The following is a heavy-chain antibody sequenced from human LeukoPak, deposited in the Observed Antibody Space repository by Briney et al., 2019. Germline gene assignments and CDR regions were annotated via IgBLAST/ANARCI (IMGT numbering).Heavy chain of an antibody. J-gene: IGHJ5*02. D-gene: IGHD3-22*01. V-gene: IGHV4-34*01. CDR2: INHSGCT. Sequence: SETLSLTCAVYGGSFSGYYWSWIRQPPGKGLEWIGEINHSGCTNYNPSLKSRVTISVDTSKNQFSLKLSSVTAADTAVYYCARRRTYYYDSSGRTEFDPWGQGTLVTVSS. CDR1: GGSFSGYY. CDR3: ARRRTYYYDSSGRTEFDP.